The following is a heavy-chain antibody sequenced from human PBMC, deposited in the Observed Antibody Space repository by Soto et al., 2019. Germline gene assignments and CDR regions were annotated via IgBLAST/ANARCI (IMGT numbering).Heavy chain of an antibody. Sequence: GGSLRLSCAASGFSFSTYAMSWVRQAPGKGLEWVSSISDSGDSTYNTDSVKGRFTISRDNSKNTLYLQMNSLRVDDTAVYYCAKGGQFDWLSVFWGQGTLVTVAS. CDR2: ISDSGDST. CDR3: AKGGQFDWLSVF. J-gene: IGHJ4*02. CDR1: GFSFSTYA. V-gene: IGHV3-23*01. D-gene: IGHD3-9*01.